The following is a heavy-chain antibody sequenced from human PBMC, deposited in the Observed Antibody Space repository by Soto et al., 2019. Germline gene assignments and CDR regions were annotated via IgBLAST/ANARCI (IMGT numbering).Heavy chain of an antibody. D-gene: IGHD2-2*01. V-gene: IGHV3-9*01. CDR1: GFTFDDYA. CDR3: AKDTLHSLVPAAIGAT. CDR2: ISWNSGSI. Sequence: GGSLRLSCAASGFTFDDYAMHWVRQAPGKGLEWVSGISWNSGSIGYADSVKGRFTISRDNAKNSLYLQMNSLRAEDTALYYCAKDTLHSLVPAAIGATWGQGTMVTVSS. J-gene: IGHJ3*01.